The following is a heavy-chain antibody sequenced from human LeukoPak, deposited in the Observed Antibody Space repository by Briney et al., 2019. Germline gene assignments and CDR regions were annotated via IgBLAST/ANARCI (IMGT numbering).Heavy chain of an antibody. Sequence: SETLSLTCTVSGGSISSYYWSWIRQPPGKGLEWIGYIYYSGSTNYNPSLKSRVTISVDTSKNQFSLKLSSVTAADTAVYYCARGKIWSPVYLSHWGQGTLVTVSS. V-gene: IGHV4-59*01. CDR3: ARGKIWSPVYLSH. CDR2: IYYSGST. CDR1: GGSISSYY. J-gene: IGHJ4*02. D-gene: IGHD2-8*01.